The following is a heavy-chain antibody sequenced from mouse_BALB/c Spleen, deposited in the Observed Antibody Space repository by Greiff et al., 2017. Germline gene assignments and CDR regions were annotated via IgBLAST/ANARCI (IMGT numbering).Heavy chain of an antibody. CDR2: IRNKANGYTT. D-gene: IGHD1-1*01. Sequence: EVKVEESGGGLVQPGGSLRLSCATSGFTFTDYYMSWVRQPPGKALEWLGFIRNKANGYTTEYSASVKGRFTISRDNSQSILYLQMNTLRAEDSATYYCARDKFYGSSVFAYWGQGTLVTVSA. V-gene: IGHV7-3*02. J-gene: IGHJ3*01. CDR1: GFTFTDYY. CDR3: ARDKFYGSSVFAY.